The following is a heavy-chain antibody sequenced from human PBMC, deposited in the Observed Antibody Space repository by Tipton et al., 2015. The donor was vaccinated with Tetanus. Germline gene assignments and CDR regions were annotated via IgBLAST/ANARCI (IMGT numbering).Heavy chain of an antibody. CDR3: ARVLPVNRAG. J-gene: IGHJ4*02. CDR1: GDYLSDYY. V-gene: IGHV4-34*01. Sequence: AGLVKPSETLSLTCGVFGDYLSDYYWTWVRQPPGKGLEWIGEIQRGGNTNYNPSLKSRVSMSLDTSKNQISLRLTSVTAADTAVYYCARVLPVNRAGWGQGTLVTVSS. D-gene: IGHD4-17*01. CDR2: IQRGGNT.